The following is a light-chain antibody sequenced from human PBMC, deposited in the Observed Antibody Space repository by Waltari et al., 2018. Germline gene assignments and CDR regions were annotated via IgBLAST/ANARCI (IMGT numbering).Light chain of an antibody. CDR1: QSISSY. Sequence: DIQMTQSPSSLSASVGDRVTITCRASQSISSYLNWYQQKQGKAPKLLIYAASILQSGVPSRLSGSGSGTDFTLTISSLQPEDFATYYFQQSYSTLWTFGQGTKVEIK. CDR2: AAS. V-gene: IGKV1-39*01. CDR3: QQSYSTLWT. J-gene: IGKJ1*01.